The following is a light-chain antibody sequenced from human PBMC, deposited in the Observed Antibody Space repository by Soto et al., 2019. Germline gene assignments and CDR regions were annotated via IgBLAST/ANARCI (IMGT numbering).Light chain of an antibody. Sequence: EIVMTQSPATLSVSPGERATLSCRASQSVNIYLAWYQQKPGQAPRLLIFGASSRATGIPARFSGSGSGTEFNLTISRLQSEDCAVYFCQQYDDWLRLTFGGGTKVEIK. CDR3: QQYDDWLRLT. V-gene: IGKV3D-15*01. J-gene: IGKJ4*01. CDR2: GAS. CDR1: QSVNIY.